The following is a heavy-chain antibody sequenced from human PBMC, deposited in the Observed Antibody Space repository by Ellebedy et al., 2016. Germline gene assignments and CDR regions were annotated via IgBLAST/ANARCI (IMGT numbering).Heavy chain of an antibody. CDR3: ARNTRDWYYYYGMDV. D-gene: IGHD3-9*01. V-gene: IGHV1-69*13. J-gene: IGHJ6*02. Sequence: SVKVSCXASGGTFSSYAISWVRQAPGQGLEWMGGIIPIFGTANYAQKFQGRVTITADESTSTAYMELSSLRSEDTAVYYCARNTRDWYYYYGMDVWGQGTTVTVSS. CDR2: IIPIFGTA. CDR1: GGTFSSYA.